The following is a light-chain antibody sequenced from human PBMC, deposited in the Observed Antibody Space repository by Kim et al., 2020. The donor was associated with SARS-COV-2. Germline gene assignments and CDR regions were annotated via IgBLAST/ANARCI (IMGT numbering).Light chain of an antibody. CDR1: QSISSW. CDR2: DAS. J-gene: IGKJ4*01. Sequence: ASVGDRDPIPRRASQSISSWLAWYQQKPGKAPNLLIYDASSLESGVPSMFSGSGSGTEFTLTISSLQPDDFATYYCQQYNSYPLTFGGGTKVDIK. V-gene: IGKV1-5*01. CDR3: QQYNSYPLT.